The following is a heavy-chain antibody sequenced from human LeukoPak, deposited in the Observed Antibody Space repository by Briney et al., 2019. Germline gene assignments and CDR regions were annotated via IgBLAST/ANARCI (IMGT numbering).Heavy chain of an antibody. D-gene: IGHD2/OR15-2a*01. CDR2: IYHSGST. CDR1: GGSISSSNW. V-gene: IGHV4-4*02. CDR3: ARDDPPSMTSLGY. J-gene: IGHJ4*02. Sequence: AGTLSLTCAVSGGSISSSNWWSWVRQPPGKGLEWIGEIYHSGSTNYNPSLKSRVTISVDKSKNQFSLKLSSVTAADTAVYYCARDDPPSMTSLGYWGQGTLVTVSS.